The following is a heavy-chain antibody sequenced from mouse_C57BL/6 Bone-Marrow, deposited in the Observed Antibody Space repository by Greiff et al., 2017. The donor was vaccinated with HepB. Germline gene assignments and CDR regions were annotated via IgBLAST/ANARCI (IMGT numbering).Heavy chain of an antibody. CDR2: VYPYNGGT. D-gene: IGHD2-3*01. V-gene: IGHV1-36*01. CDR3: ARWNDGLAWFAY. J-gene: IGHJ3*01. Sequence: QQSGTVLVKPGPTEKISCKASGFKFPDYYMHWVKQSHGKSLEWIGLVYPYNGGTSYNQKFKGKATLTVDTSSSTAYMELNSLTSEDSAVYYCARWNDGLAWFAYWGQGTLVTVSA. CDR1: GFKFPDYY.